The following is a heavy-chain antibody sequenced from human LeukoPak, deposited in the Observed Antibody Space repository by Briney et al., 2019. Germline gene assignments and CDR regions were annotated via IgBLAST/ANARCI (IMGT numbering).Heavy chain of an antibody. D-gene: IGHD1-26*01. J-gene: IGHJ4*02. CDR1: GGSISSYY. CDR2: IYYSGST. CDR3: ARYNSGSYSYYFDY. Sequence: PSETLSLTCTVSGGSISSYYWSWIRQPPGKGLEWIGYIYYSGSTNYNPSLKSRVTISVDTSKNQFSLKLSSVTAADTAVYYCARYNSGSYSYYFDYWGQGTLVTVSS. V-gene: IGHV4-59*01.